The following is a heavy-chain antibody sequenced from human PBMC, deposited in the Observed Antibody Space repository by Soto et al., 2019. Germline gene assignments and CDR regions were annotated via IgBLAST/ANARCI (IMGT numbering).Heavy chain of an antibody. CDR2: ISYDGSNK. Sequence: PGGSLRLSCAGTGFTFRCYARHWVRQAPGKGLEWVAVISYDGSNKYYADSVKGRFTISRDNSKNTLYLQMNSLRAEDTAVYYCARDPRGMVKGFDPWGQGTLVTVSS. D-gene: IGHD3-3*01. CDR1: GFTFRCYA. J-gene: IGHJ5*02. CDR3: ARDPRGMVKGFDP. V-gene: IGHV3-30-3*01.